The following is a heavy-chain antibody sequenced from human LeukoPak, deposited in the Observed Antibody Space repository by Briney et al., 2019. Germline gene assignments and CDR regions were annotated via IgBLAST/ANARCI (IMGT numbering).Heavy chain of an antibody. CDR2: ISSSSSYI. Sequence: PGGSLRLSCAASGFTFSSYSMNWVRQAPGKGLEWVSSISSSSSYIYYADSVKGRFTISRDNAKNSLYLQMNSLRAEDTAVYYCARLRGGGKQLVDYWGQGTLVTVSS. J-gene: IGHJ4*02. CDR1: GFTFSSYS. D-gene: IGHD6-13*01. CDR3: ARLRGGGKQLVDY. V-gene: IGHV3-21*01.